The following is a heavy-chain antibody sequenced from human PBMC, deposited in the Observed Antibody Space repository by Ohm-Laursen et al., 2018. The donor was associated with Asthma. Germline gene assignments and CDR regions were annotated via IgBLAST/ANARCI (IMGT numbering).Heavy chain of an antibody. CDR3: ARLDWVQSMFDT. CDR2: MSYRGGI. Sequence: LSLTCAVSGASVGDSTWSWSWVRQPPGRELEFIAYMSYRGGINYNPSLQSRVTLSIDTSKNEVSLRLISVTAADTALYFCARLDWVQSMFDTWGQGNLVTVSS. V-gene: IGHV4-61*01. CDR1: GASVGDSTWS. D-gene: IGHD3-9*01. J-gene: IGHJ5*02.